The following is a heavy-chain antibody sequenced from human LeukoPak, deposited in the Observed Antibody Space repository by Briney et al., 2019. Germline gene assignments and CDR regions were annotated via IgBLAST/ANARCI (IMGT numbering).Heavy chain of an antibody. CDR3: ARGSGYGVPIDY. CDR1: GFTFSSYA. CDR2: ISGSGGST. D-gene: IGHD5-12*01. J-gene: IGHJ4*02. Sequence: GASLRLSCAASGFTFSSYAMSWVRHAPGKGLEWVSAISGSGGSTYYADSVKGRFTISRDNSKNTLYLQMSSLRAEDTAVYYCARGSGYGVPIDYWGQGTLVTVSS. V-gene: IGHV3-23*01.